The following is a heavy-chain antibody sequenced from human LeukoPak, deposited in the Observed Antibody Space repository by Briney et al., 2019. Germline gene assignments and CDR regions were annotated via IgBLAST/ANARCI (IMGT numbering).Heavy chain of an antibody. J-gene: IGHJ4*02. D-gene: IGHD3-10*01. Sequence: ASVKVSCKASGYTFTSYYMHWVRQAPGQGLEWMGIINPSGGSTSYAQKFQGRVTMTRDTSTSTVYMELSSLRSEDTAVYYCARAPAVLLWFGAPPDYWGQGTLVTVSS. V-gene: IGHV1-46*01. CDR1: GYTFTSYY. CDR3: ARAPAVLLWFGAPPDY. CDR2: INPSGGST.